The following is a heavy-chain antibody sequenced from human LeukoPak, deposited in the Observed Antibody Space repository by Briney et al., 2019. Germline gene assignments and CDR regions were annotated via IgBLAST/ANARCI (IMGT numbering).Heavy chain of an antibody. J-gene: IGHJ4*02. V-gene: IGHV3-30*02. CDR1: GFTFSSYG. D-gene: IGHD5-12*01. Sequence: GGSLRLSCAASGFTFSSYGMHWVRQAPGKGLEWVAFIRYDGSNKYYADSVKGRFTISRDNSKNTLYLQMNSLRAEDTAVYYCAREVEWLRLGGYYFDYWGQGTLVTVSS. CDR2: IRYDGSNK. CDR3: AREVEWLRLGGYYFDY.